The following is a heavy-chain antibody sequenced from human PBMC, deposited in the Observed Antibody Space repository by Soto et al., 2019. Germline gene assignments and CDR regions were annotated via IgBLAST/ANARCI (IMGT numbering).Heavy chain of an antibody. V-gene: IGHV3-23*01. J-gene: IGHJ4*02. CDR1: GFTFSSYA. CDR2: ISGSGGST. Sequence: GGSLILSCAASGFTFSSYAMSWVRQAPGKGLEWVSAISGSGGSTYYADSVKGRFTISRDNSKNTLYLQMNSLRAEGTAVYYCAKDTEAIVLTSYYGDYAYDYDYWGQGTLVTVSS. CDR3: AKDTEAIVLTSYYGDYAYDYDY. D-gene: IGHD4-17*01.